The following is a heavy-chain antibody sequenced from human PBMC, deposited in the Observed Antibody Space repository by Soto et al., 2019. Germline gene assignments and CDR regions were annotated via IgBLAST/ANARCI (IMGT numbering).Heavy chain of an antibody. D-gene: IGHD6-13*01. CDR3: ARVPRSSSWPFDY. CDR1: GGSISSRTYY. Sequence: SETLSLTCTVSGGSISSRTYYWGGIRQPPGKGLEWIGSYSYTGSTYYSPTLKSRVTISVDTSKNHFSLTLSSVTAADTAVYYCARVPRSSSWPFDYWGQGTLVTVSS. CDR2: YSYTGST. J-gene: IGHJ4*02. V-gene: IGHV4-39*02.